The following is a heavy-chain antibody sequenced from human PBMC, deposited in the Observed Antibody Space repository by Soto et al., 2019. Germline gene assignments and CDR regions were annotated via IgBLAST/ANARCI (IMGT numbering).Heavy chain of an antibody. CDR1: GFTFSSYA. Sequence: PGGSLRLSCAASGFTFSSYAMSCVRQAPGKGLEWVSAISGSGVSTYYADSVKGRFTISRDNSKNTLYLQMNSLRAEDTAVYYCAHLVYYYDSSGYWGQGTLVTVSS. D-gene: IGHD3-22*01. CDR2: ISGSGVST. J-gene: IGHJ1*01. CDR3: AHLVYYYDSSGY. V-gene: IGHV3-23*01.